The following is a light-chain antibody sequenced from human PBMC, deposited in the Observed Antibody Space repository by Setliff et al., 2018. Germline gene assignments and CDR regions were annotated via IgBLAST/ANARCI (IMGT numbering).Light chain of an antibody. Sequence: QSVLTQPRSVSGSPGQSVTISCTGTSSDDGGYNYVSWYQQHPGKAPKLMIYDVSKRPSGVPDRFSGSKSGNTASLTISGLQAEDEADYYCCSYAGSYTSLYVFGTGTKVTVL. CDR2: DVS. CDR1: SSDDGGYNY. CDR3: CSYAGSYTSLYV. V-gene: IGLV2-11*01. J-gene: IGLJ1*01.